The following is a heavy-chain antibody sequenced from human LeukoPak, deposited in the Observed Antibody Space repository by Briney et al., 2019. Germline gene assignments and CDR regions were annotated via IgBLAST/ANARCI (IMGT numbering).Heavy chain of an antibody. CDR3: AKDGRAAAGAFDI. V-gene: IGHV3-23*01. CDR1: GFTFNSYA. CDR2: ISGSGGST. D-gene: IGHD6-13*01. J-gene: IGHJ3*02. Sequence: GGSLSLSCAASGFTFNSYAMRWVRQAPGKGLEWVSAISGSGGSTYYADSVKGRFTISRDNSKNTLYLQMNSLRAKDTAVYYCAKDGRAAAGAFDIWGQGTMVTVSS.